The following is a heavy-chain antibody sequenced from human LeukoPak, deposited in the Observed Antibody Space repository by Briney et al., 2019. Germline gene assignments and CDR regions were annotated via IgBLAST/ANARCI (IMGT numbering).Heavy chain of an antibody. CDR3: AGDSSAYDAFDI. CDR2: IYSGGST. Sequence: GGSLRLSCAASGFTVSSNYMSWVRQAPGKGPEWVSVIYSGGSTYYADSVKGRFTISRDNSKNTLYLQMNSLRAEDTAVYYCAGDSSAYDAFDIWGQGTMVTVSS. J-gene: IGHJ3*02. CDR1: GFTVSSNY. V-gene: IGHV3-53*01. D-gene: IGHD3-22*01.